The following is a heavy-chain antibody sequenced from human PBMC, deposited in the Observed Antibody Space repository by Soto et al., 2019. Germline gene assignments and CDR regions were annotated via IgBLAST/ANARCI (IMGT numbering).Heavy chain of an antibody. J-gene: IGHJ4*02. CDR3: ARDGTLYDSRAYYYLY. Sequence: QVQLVQSGAEVKKPGYSVKVSCKASGGTFRRYTITWVRQAPGQGLEWMGGITPMFGTPNYAQKFRGRVTITADESTSTAYMELSSLRSEDTAMYFCARDGTLYDSRAYYYLYWGQGTLVTVSS. CDR1: GGTFRRYT. V-gene: IGHV1-69*01. D-gene: IGHD3-22*01. CDR2: ITPMFGTP.